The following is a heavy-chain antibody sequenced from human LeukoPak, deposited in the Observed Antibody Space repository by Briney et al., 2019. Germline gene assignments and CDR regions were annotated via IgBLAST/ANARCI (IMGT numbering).Heavy chain of an antibody. CDR3: ARETIAAADTFDY. D-gene: IGHD6-13*01. V-gene: IGHV3-74*01. J-gene: IGHJ4*02. Sequence: GGSLRLSCAASGFTFNNYWMHWVRQAPGKGLVWVSRISIDGSSTSYADSVKGRFTISRDNAKNTLYLQMNSLRAEDTAVYYCARETIAAADTFDYWGQGTLVTVSS. CDR2: ISIDGSST. CDR1: GFTFNNYW.